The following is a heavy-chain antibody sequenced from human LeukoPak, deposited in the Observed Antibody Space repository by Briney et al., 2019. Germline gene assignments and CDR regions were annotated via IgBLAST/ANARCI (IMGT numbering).Heavy chain of an antibody. CDR2: IFPDGRT. J-gene: IGHJ4*02. Sequence: PGGSLRLSCSASGLTVTDNYMSWVRQAPGKGLGWVSVIFPDGRTYHSDSLKGRFTISRDKSKNTVLLQINGLRADDTALYHCARTNPVYGDFDYWGQGVLVTVSS. V-gene: IGHV3-53*01. CDR1: GLTVTDNY. CDR3: ARTNPVYGDFDY. D-gene: IGHD4-17*01.